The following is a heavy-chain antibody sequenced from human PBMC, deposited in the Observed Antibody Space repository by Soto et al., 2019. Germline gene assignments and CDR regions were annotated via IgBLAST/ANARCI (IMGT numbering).Heavy chain of an antibody. CDR3: AKASGSGSRKLHFDY. V-gene: IGHV3-23*01. D-gene: IGHD3-10*01. CDR1: GFTFSSYA. J-gene: IGHJ4*02. CDR2: ISGSGGST. Sequence: GGSLRLSCAASGFTFSSYAMSWVRQAPGKGLEWVSAISGSGGSTYYADSVKGRFTISRDNSKNTLYLQMNSLRAEDTAVYYCAKASGSGSRKLHFDYWGQGTLVTVSS.